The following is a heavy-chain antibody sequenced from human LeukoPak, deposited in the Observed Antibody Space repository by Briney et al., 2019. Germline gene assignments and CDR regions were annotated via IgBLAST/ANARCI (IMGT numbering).Heavy chain of an antibody. D-gene: IGHD2-2*01. J-gene: IGHJ4*02. CDR2: IRQDGSDK. CDR1: GFTFSNYY. CDR3: ARDVREYCSTSSCPPYYSDY. Sequence: GSLRLSCAASGFTFSNYYMSWVRQAPGKGLEWVANIRQDGSDKYYVDSVKGRFTISRDNARNSLYLQMNSLRVEDTAVYYCARDVREYCSTSSCPPYYSDYWGQGTLVTVSS. V-gene: IGHV3-7*01.